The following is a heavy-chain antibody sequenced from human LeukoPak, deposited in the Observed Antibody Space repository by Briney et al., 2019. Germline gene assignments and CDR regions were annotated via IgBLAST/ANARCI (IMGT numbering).Heavy chain of an antibody. CDR3: AKGWEFRVVIPAAVS. D-gene: IGHD3-3*01. J-gene: IGHJ5*02. CDR1: GFTFSSYA. Sequence: GGSLRLSCAASGFTFSSYAMSWVRQAPGKGLEWVSSISGSGESTYYADSMKGRFTISRDNSKNTLSLQMNSLRAEDTAVYFCAKGWEFRVVIPAAVSWGQGTLVTVSS. CDR2: ISGSGEST. V-gene: IGHV3-23*01.